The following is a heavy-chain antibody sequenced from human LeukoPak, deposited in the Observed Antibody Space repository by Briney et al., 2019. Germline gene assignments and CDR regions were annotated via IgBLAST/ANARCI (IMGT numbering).Heavy chain of an antibody. V-gene: IGHV3-30*04. Sequence: GRSLRLSCAASGFTFSSYAMHWVRQAPGKGLEWVAVISYDGSNKYYADSVKGRFTISRDNSKNTLYLQMNSLRAEDTAVYYCARDDYWGQGTLVTVSS. J-gene: IGHJ4*02. CDR1: GFTFSSYA. CDR3: ARDDY. CDR2: ISYDGSNK.